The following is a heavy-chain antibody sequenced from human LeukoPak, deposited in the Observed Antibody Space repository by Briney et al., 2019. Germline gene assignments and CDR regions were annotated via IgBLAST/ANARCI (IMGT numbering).Heavy chain of an antibody. CDR1: GFTFSDYY. Sequence: GGSLRLSCAASGFTFSDYYMSWIRQAPGKGLEWVSYISSSGSTIYYADSVKGRFTISRDNAKNSLYLQMNSLRAEDTAIYYCAKIPSHAYQYDSGGHPLDYWGQGTLVTVSS. CDR3: AKIPSHAYQYDSGGHPLDY. D-gene: IGHD3-22*01. CDR2: ISSSGSTI. J-gene: IGHJ4*02. V-gene: IGHV3-11*01.